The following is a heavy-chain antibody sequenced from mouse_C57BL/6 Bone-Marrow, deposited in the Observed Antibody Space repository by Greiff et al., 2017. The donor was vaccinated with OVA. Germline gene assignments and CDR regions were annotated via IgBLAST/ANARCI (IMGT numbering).Heavy chain of an antibody. Sequence: EVQLQESGPGLVKPSQTVFLTCTVTGISITTGNYRWSWIRQFPGNKLEWIGYIYYIGSITYNPSLTSRPPITRDTPKNQFFLEMNSLTAEDTATYYCARERGDYYGSSLYYFDYWGQGTTLTVSS. V-gene: IGHV3-5*01. CDR2: IYYIGSI. CDR3: ARERGDYYGSSLYYFDY. J-gene: IGHJ2*01. D-gene: IGHD1-1*01. CDR1: GISITTGNYR.